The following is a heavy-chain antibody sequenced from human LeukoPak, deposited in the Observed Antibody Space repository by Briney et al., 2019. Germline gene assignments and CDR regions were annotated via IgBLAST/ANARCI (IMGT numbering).Heavy chain of an antibody. CDR1: GFSFSSYW. CDR3: VRDYNWGFDY. D-gene: IGHD1-1*01. V-gene: IGHV3-30*02. Sequence: GGSLRLSCAASGFSFSSYWRHWVRQAPGKGLEWVAFIRNDGSNHYYADTVKGRFTIPRDNSKNNVYLQMYSLRVEDTSIYYCVRDYNWGFDYWGQGTVVTVSS. J-gene: IGHJ4*02. CDR2: IRNDGSNH.